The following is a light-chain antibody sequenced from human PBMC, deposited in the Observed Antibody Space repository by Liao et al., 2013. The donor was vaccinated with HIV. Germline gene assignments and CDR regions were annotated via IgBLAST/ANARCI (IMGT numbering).Light chain of an antibody. CDR3: QAWDSNTYV. CDR1: KLGDTY. V-gene: IGLV3-1*01. CDR2: QDN. J-gene: IGLJ1*01. Sequence: SYELTQPPSVSVSPGQTATITCSADKLGDTYVSWNQQRPGQSPVMVIYQDNKRPSGISERFSGSNSGNTATLTVSGTQAMDEADYYCQAWDSNTYVFGTGTKVTVL.